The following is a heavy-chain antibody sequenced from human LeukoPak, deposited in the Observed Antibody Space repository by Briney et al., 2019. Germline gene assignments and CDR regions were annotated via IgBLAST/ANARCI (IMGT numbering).Heavy chain of an antibody. J-gene: IGHJ1*01. CDR1: GFTFSGSA. V-gene: IGHV3-73*01. D-gene: IGHD3-10*01. Sequence: GGSMRLSCAASGFTFSGSAVHWVRQAAGKGREWVGRIRGKADNYATVYTASVEGRFTMSTDDSRKRAYLQMNSLKIDDTAVYYCIRLSAIGSAWGQGTLVTVSS. CDR3: IRLSAIGSA. CDR2: IRGKADNYAT.